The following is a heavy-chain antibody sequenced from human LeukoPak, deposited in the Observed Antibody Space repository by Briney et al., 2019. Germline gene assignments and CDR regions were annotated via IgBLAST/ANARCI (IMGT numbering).Heavy chain of an antibody. J-gene: IGHJ4*02. CDR3: ARGSLRLRAYYFDY. Sequence: PGGSLRLSCAASGFTFSSYDMNWVRQAPGKGLEWVAFISSSGYPIYYADSVKGRFTISRDNAERSLFLQMNSLRVEDTAVYYCARGSLRLRAYYFDYWGQGTLLTVSS. CDR2: ISSSGYPI. V-gene: IGHV3-48*03. CDR1: GFTFSSYD. D-gene: IGHD3-10*01.